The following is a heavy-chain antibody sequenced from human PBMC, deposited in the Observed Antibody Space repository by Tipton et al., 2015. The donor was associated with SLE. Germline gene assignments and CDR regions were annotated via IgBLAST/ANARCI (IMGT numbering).Heavy chain of an antibody. CDR2: IDPSDS. D-gene: IGHD3-10*01. CDR3: ARHYGSGSYYYYYGMDV. V-gene: IGHV5-10-1*01. CDR1: GYRFSSYW. Sequence: QLVQSGAEVKKPGESLRISCKGSGYRFSSYWISWVRQMPGKGLEWMGRIDPSDSSPSFQGHVTISADKSISTAYLQWSSLKASDTAMYYCARHYGSGSYYYYYGMDVWGQGTTVTVSS. J-gene: IGHJ6*02.